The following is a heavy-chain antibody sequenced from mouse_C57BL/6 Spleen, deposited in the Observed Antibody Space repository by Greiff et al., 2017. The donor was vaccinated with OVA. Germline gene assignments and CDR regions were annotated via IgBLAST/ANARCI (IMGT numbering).Heavy chain of an antibody. CDR2: IDPSDSET. V-gene: IGHV1-52*01. Sequence: QVHVKQPGAELVRPGSSVKLSCKASGYTFTSYWMHWVKQRPIQGLEWIGNIDPSDSETHYNQKFKDKATLTVDKSSSTTYMQLSSLTSEDSAVYYCARGDYYGSSHYYWGQGTTLTVSS. J-gene: IGHJ2*01. CDR3: ARGDYYGSSHYY. CDR1: GYTFTSYW. D-gene: IGHD1-1*01.